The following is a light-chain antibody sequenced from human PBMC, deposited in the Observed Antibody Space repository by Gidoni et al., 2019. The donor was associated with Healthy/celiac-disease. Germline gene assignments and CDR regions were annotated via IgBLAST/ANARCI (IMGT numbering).Light chain of an antibody. Sequence: DIQMTQSPSSLSASVGDRVTITCRASQSISSYLNWYQQKPGEAPKFLSYAAYSLQNGVPSRFSGGGYGTDFTLSISSVQNVEFSTHSSQHRFSVPPTFGQGTRLEIK. CDR3: QHRFSVPPT. CDR1: QSISSY. J-gene: IGKJ5*01. CDR2: AAY. V-gene: IGKV1-39*01.